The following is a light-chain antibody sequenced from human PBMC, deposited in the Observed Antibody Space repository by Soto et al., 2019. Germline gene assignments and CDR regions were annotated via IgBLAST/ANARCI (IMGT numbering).Light chain of an antibody. J-gene: IGKJ1*01. CDR2: GAS. CDR1: QSVSSSF. V-gene: IGKV3-20*01. Sequence: EIVLTQSPGTLSLSPGERATLSCRASQSVSSSFLAWHQQKPGQPPRLLIYGASSRATGIPDRFSGSGSGTYFTLTNSRLEPEDFAVYYCQQYDRSPWTFGQGTKVEIK. CDR3: QQYDRSPWT.